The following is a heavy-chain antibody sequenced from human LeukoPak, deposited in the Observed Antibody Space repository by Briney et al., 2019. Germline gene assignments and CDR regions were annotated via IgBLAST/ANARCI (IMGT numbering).Heavy chain of an antibody. D-gene: IGHD4-17*01. J-gene: IGHJ4*02. CDR2: IKQDGSEK. Sequence: GGSLRLSCAASGFTFSSYWMSWVRQAPGKGLEWVANIKQDGSEKYYVDSVKGRFTISSDNAKNSLYLQMNSLRAEDTAVYYCAGTYGDRYYFDYWGQGTLVTVSS. V-gene: IGHV3-7*01. CDR3: AGTYGDRYYFDY. CDR1: GFTFSSYW.